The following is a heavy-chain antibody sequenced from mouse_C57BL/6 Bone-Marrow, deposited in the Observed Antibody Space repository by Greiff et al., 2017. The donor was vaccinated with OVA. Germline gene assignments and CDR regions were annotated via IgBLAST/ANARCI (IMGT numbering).Heavy chain of an antibody. V-gene: IGHV5-17*01. CDR2: ISSGSSTI. J-gene: IGHJ3*01. CDR1: GFTFSDYG. CDR3: ARTYYYGSSLAWFAY. Sequence: EVHLVESGGGLVKPGGSLKLSCAASGFTFSDYGMHWVRQAPEKGLEWVAYISSGSSTIYYADTVKGRFTISRDNAKNTLFLQMTSLRSEDTAMYYCARTYYYGSSLAWFAYWGQGTLVTVSA. D-gene: IGHD1-1*01.